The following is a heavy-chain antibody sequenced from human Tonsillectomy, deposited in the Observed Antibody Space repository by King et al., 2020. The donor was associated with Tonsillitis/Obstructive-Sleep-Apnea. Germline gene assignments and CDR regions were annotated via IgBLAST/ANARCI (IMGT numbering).Heavy chain of an antibody. CDR2: IIVDGDSP. V-gene: IGHV3-20*04. CDR1: GFTIDDHG. Sequence: VQLVESGGGVVRPGGSLRLSCAASGFTIDDHGMRWVRQAPGRGLEWVSGIIVDGDSPGFSDSVKGRFTISKDNAKKSLYLQMNSLRVEDTALYYCARDDDYSNYNYFDPWGQGTLVTVSS. J-gene: IGHJ5*02. CDR3: ARDDDYSNYNYFDP. D-gene: IGHD4-11*01.